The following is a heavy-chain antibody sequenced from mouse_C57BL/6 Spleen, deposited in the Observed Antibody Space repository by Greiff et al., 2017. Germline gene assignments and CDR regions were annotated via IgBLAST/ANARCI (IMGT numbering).Heavy chain of an antibody. J-gene: IGHJ4*01. CDR1: GYTFTSYT. Sequence: QVQLQQSGAELARPGASVTMSCKASGYTFTSYTMHWVKQRPGQGLEWIGYINPSCGYTKYNQKFKDKATLTADKSSSTAYMQLSSLTSEDSAVYDCARSPITTVVATDAMDYWGQGTSVTVSS. CDR3: ARSPITTVVATDAMDY. CDR2: INPSCGYT. D-gene: IGHD1-1*01. V-gene: IGHV1-4*01.